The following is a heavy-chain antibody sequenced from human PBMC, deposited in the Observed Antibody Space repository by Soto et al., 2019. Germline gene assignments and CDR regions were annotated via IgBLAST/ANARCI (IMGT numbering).Heavy chain of an antibody. V-gene: IGHV3-30-3*01. CDR3: AKDGYLDTYYFDY. CDR2: ISYDGISK. J-gene: IGHJ4*02. Sequence: QVQLVESGGGVVQPGRSLRLSCAASGFTFSSYAMHWVRQAPGKGLEWVAVISYDGISKHYADSVKGRFSISRDDSENTLYVQMNSLRGEDTAVYYCAKDGYLDTYYFDYWGQGTLVTVSS. CDR1: GFTFSSYA. D-gene: IGHD3-9*01.